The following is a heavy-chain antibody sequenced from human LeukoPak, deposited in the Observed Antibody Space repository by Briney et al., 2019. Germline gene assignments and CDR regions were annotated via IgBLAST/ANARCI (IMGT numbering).Heavy chain of an antibody. CDR3: AKDLGLRIDYDAFDI. D-gene: IGHD4-17*01. CDR2: ISWNSGSM. V-gene: IGHV3-9*01. CDR1: GFTFDNYA. J-gene: IGHJ3*02. Sequence: PGGSLRLSCAASGFTFDNYAMHWVRQAPGKGLEWVSGISWNSGSMGYADSVKGRFTISRDNAKNSLYLQMNSLRAEDTALYYCAKDLGLRIDYDAFDIWGQGTMVTVSS.